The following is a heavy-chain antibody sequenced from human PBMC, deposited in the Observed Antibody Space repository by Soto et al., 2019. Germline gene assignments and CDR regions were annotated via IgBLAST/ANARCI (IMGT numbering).Heavy chain of an antibody. CDR3: AKSPPRFLDLDY. V-gene: IGHV3-30*18. Sequence: PGGSLRLSCAASGFTFSSYGMHWVRQAPGKGLEWVAVISYDGSNKYYADSVKGRFTISRDNSKNTLYLQMNSLRAEDTAVYYCAKSPPRFLDLDYWGQGTLVTVSS. J-gene: IGHJ4*02. CDR2: ISYDGSNK. D-gene: IGHD3-3*01. CDR1: GFTFSSYG.